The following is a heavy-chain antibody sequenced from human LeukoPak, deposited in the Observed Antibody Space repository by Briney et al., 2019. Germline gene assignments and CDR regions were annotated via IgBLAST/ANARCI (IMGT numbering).Heavy chain of an antibody. V-gene: IGHV1-18*04. Sequence: GASVKVSCKASGYTFTSYGISWVRQAPGQGLEWMGLISAYNGNTNYAQKLQGRVTMTTGTSTSTAYMELRSLRSDDTAVYYCARGARTTYYYGSGSYSDAFDIWGQGTMVTVSS. J-gene: IGHJ3*02. D-gene: IGHD3-10*01. CDR1: GYTFTSYG. CDR2: ISAYNGNT. CDR3: ARGARTTYYYGSGSYSDAFDI.